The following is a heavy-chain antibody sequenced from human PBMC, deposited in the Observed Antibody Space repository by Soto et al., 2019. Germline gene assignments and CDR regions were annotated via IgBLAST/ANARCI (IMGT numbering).Heavy chain of an antibody. D-gene: IGHD3-3*01. J-gene: IGHJ4*02. CDR2: IWSDGSNK. Sequence: QVQLVESGGGVVQPGRSLRLSCAASGFTFSSYGMHWVRQAPGKGLEWVAVIWSDGSNKYYADSVKGRFTISRDNSKNTLYLQMNSLRAADTAVYYCAREFWSGPFDYWGLGTLVTVSS. V-gene: IGHV3-33*01. CDR1: GFTFSSYG. CDR3: AREFWSGPFDY.